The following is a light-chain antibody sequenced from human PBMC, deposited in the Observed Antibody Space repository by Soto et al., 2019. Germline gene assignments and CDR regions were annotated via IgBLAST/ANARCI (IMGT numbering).Light chain of an antibody. CDR1: QSVSGD. J-gene: IGKJ1*01. CDR2: DAS. V-gene: IGKV3-11*01. CDR3: QQRSNWPSWT. Sequence: TQSPATLSVSPGERATLSCRASQSVSGDLAWYQQKPGQAPRLLIYDASNRATGIPARFSGSGSGTDFTLTISSLEPEDFAVYYCQQRSNWPSWTFGQGTKVDIK.